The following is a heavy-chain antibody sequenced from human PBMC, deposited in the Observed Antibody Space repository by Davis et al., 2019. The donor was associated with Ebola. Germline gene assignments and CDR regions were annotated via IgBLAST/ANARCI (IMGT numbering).Heavy chain of an antibody. J-gene: IGHJ3*02. CDR3: AKEYYDYIWGSYRLRGAFDI. Sequence: SLKISCAASGFTFSSYAMHWVRQAPGKGLEWVSGISWNSGSIGYADSVKGRFTISRDNAKNSLYLQMNSLRAEDTALYYCAKEYYDYIWGSYRLRGAFDIWGQGTMVTVSS. V-gene: IGHV3-9*01. D-gene: IGHD3-16*02. CDR1: GFTFSSYA. CDR2: ISWNSGSI.